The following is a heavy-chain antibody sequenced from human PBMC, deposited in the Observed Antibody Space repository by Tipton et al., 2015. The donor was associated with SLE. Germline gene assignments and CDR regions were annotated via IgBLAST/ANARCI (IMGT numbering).Heavy chain of an antibody. Sequence: TLSLTCTVSGGSISSSSYYWGWIRQPPGKGLEWIGSIYYTGNTYYNPSLKSRVTISGDTSKNHLSLKLTSVTAADTAVYYCARPSRVNLIVVDAFDIWGQGTIVTVSS. CDR1: GGSISSSSYY. J-gene: IGHJ3*02. CDR3: ARPSRVNLIVVDAFDI. V-gene: IGHV4-39*02. CDR2: IYYTGNT. D-gene: IGHD3-22*01.